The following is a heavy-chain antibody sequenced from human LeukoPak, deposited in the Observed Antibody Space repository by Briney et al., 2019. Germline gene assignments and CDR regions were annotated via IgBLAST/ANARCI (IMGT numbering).Heavy chain of an antibody. J-gene: IGHJ6*03. V-gene: IGHV3-23*01. CDR1: GFTFYNYA. Sequence: PGGSLRLSCAASGFTFYNYAMTWVRQAPGRGLEWVAAMSANGDTTYYADSVRVRSTISRDNFKNTLYLEMNSLRAEDTAVYYCAKRSTQTTPSNYIYFYMDVWGKGTTVTVS. CDR2: MSANGDTT. D-gene: IGHD4-11*01. CDR3: AKRSTQTTPSNYIYFYMDV.